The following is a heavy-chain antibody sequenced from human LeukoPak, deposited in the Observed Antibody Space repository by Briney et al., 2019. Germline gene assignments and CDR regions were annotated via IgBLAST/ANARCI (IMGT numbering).Heavy chain of an antibody. CDR2: ISYSGSA. D-gene: IGHD6-19*01. CDR1: GDSITNSPYY. Sequence: SQTLSLTCTGSGDSITNSPYYWVWIRQSQGMGLVWFGSISYSGSAYYNPSLKSRVSMFLEATKNQFSLELTSVTAADTAVYYCARSGVSGHSSGWYGGGYYYMDVWGKGTTVAVSS. CDR3: ARSGVSGHSSGWYGGGYYYMDV. J-gene: IGHJ6*03. V-gene: IGHV4-39*01.